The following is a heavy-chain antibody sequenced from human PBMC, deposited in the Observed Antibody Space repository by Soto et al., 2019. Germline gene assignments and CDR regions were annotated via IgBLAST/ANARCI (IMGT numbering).Heavy chain of an antibody. CDR1: GGSISSGDYY. CDR2: IYYSGST. CDR3: ARVLGDYYGSGSYIDY. Sequence: SSETLSLTCTVSGGSISSGDYYWSWIRQPPGKGLEWIGYIYYSGSTYYNPSLKSRVTISVDTSKNQFSLKLSSVTAADTAVYYCARVLGDYYGSGSYIDYWGQGTLVTVSS. D-gene: IGHD3-10*01. V-gene: IGHV4-30-4*01. J-gene: IGHJ4*02.